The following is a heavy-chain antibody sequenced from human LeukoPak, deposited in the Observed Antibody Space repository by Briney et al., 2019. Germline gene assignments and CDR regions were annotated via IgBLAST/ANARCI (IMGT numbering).Heavy chain of an antibody. CDR2: INPNSGAT. V-gene: IGHV1-2*02. CDR3: ARVPYDYCSTISCSWFDP. CDR1: GYTFTGYF. J-gene: IGHJ5*02. Sequence: ASVKVSCKAFGYTFTGYFMRWVRQAPGQGLEWMGWINPNSGATSYAQKFQGRVTMTRDASIGTAYMDLSRLTSDDTAVYYCARVPYDYCSTISCSWFDPWGQGTLVTVSS. D-gene: IGHD2-2*01.